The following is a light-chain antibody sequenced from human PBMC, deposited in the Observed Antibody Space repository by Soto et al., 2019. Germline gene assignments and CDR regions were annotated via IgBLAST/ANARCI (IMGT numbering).Light chain of an antibody. Sequence: EIVLTQSPGTLSLSPGERDTLSCRASQSVSNNYLAWYQQKPGQAPRLLIYGASNRAAGIPDRFSGSGSGTDLTLTISRLEPEDFAVYYCQQYSSSGTFGQGTKVDIK. CDR2: GAS. J-gene: IGKJ1*01. CDR3: QQYSSSGT. CDR1: QSVSNNY. V-gene: IGKV3-20*01.